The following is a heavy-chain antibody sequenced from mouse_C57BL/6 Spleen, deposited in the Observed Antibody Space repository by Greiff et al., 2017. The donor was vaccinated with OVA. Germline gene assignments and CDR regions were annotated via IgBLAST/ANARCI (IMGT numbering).Heavy chain of an antibody. Sequence: QVQLQQSGAELVKPGASVKISCKASGYAFSSSWMNWVKQRPGKGLEWIGRIYPGDGDTNYNGKFKGKATLTADKSSSPASMQLSSLTSEDSAVYFCAIYDWDRDYWGQGTTLTVSS. CDR3: AIYDWDRDY. V-gene: IGHV1-82*01. J-gene: IGHJ2*01. D-gene: IGHD4-1*01. CDR2: IYPGDGDT. CDR1: GYAFSSSW.